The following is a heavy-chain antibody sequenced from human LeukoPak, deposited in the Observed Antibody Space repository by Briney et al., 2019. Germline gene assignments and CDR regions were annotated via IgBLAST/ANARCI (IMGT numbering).Heavy chain of an antibody. CDR2: ISAYNGNT. CDR1: GYTFIDYA. D-gene: IGHD4-17*01. J-gene: IGHJ3*02. Sequence: ASVKVSCKASGYTFIDYAITWVRQAPGQGLQYMGWISAYNGNTFYAQNFQGRVTLTTDTSTNTAYMEVRSLRSDDTAVYYCARSPRVTTTVRAPHAFDIWGQGTMVTVSS. CDR3: ARSPRVTTTVRAPHAFDI. V-gene: IGHV1-18*01.